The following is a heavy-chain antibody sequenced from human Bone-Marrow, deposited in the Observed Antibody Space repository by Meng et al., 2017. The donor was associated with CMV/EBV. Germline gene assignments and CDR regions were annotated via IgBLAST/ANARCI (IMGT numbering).Heavy chain of an antibody. D-gene: IGHD2-2*01. J-gene: IGHJ6*02. CDR1: GFTFGDYA. V-gene: IGHV3-30-3*01. CDR2: ILYDGSDE. CDR3: ARDGGPKEYQLLDYGMDV. Sequence: GESLKISCTASGFTFGDYAMSWVRQAPGKGLEWVAVILYDGSDEYNVDSVKGRFTISRDNSKNTLYLQMNSLIPEDTAVYYCARDGGPKEYQLLDYGMDVWGQGTTVTVSS.